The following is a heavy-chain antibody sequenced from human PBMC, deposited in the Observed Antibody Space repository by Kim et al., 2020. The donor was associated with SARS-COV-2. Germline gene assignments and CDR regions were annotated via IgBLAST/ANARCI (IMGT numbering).Heavy chain of an antibody. Sequence: LKSRVTISVDTSKNPFSLKLSSVTAADTAVYYCARVIAARPNYYYGMDVWGQGTTVTVSS. V-gene: IGHV4-34*01. D-gene: IGHD6-6*01. J-gene: IGHJ6*02. CDR3: ARVIAARPNYYYGMDV.